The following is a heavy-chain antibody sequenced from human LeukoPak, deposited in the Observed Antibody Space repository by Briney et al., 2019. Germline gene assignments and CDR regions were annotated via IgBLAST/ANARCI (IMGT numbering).Heavy chain of an antibody. J-gene: IGHJ6*02. CDR3: ARHGSGSSASGRSHYYYGLDV. V-gene: IGHV4-59*08. D-gene: IGHD3-10*01. Sequence: PSETLSLTCTVSGGSISSDSWSWVRRPPGKGLEWIGYLYYTGTTTYNPSLKGRGTISEDTSNNQFSLKLTSVTAADTAIYYCARHGSGSSASGRSHYYYGLDVWGPGTTVTVSS. CDR1: GGSISSDS. CDR2: LYYTGTT.